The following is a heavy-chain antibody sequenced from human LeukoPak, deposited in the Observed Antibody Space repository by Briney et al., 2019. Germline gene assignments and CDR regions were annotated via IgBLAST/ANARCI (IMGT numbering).Heavy chain of an antibody. V-gene: IGHV4-31*03. D-gene: IGHD5-12*01. CDR3: ARDSSGGYRFIDY. J-gene: IGHJ4*02. CDR1: GGSISSSGYY. CDR2: IYHSGNS. Sequence: SETLSLTCIVSGGSISSSGYYWSWIRQHPGKGLEWIGYIYHSGNSYYNPSLKSRVIISVDTSKNQFSLKLNSVTAADTAVYCCARDSSGGYRFIDYWGQGSLVTVSS.